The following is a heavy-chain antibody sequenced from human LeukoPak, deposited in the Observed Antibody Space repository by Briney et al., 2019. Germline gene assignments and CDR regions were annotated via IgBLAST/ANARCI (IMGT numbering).Heavy chain of an antibody. J-gene: IGHJ4*02. CDR3: ARAYSSSSLVFDY. V-gene: IGHV1-69*05. CDR2: IIPIFGTA. CDR1: GGTFSSYA. Sequence: VASVKVSCKASGGTFSSYAISWVQQAPGQGLEWMGRIIPIFGTANYAQKFQGRVTITTDESTSTAYMELSSLRSEDTAVYYCARAYSSSSLVFDYWGQGTLVTVSS. D-gene: IGHD6-6*01.